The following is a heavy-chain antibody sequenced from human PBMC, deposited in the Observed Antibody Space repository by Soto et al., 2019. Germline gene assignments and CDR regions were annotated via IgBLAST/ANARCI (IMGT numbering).Heavy chain of an antibody. CDR1: GGTFGSYA. D-gene: IGHD2-2*01. Sequence: QVQLVQSGAEVKKPGSSVKVSCKASGGTFGSYAISWVRQAPGQGLEWMGGIIPIPGTANYAQKFQGRVTIAADESTSPAYMELSSLRPEDTAVYYCARSQGSSTSLEIYYYYYYGMDVWGQGTTVTVSS. J-gene: IGHJ6*02. CDR3: ARSQGSSTSLEIYYYYYYGMDV. V-gene: IGHV1-69*01. CDR2: IIPIPGTA.